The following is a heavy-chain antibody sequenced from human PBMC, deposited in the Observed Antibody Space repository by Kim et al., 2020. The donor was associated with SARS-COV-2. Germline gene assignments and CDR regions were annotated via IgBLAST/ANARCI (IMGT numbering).Heavy chain of an antibody. J-gene: IGHJ2*01. V-gene: IGHV4-59*01. CDR2: GRT. CDR3: ARDDGYFDL. Sequence: GRTNYNPSLKSRVTISVDTSKNQFSLKLSSVTAADTAVYYCARDDGYFDLWGRGTLVTVSS.